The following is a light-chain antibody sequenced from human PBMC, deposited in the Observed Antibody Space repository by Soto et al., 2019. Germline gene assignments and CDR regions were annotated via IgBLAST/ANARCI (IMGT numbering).Light chain of an antibody. J-gene: IGKJ1*01. Sequence: EIVLTQSPATLSLSPGERATLSCRASQTVSRMYLSWFQQKPGQAPRLLIYGTSTRATGIPVRFTGSGAGTDFTLTISSLQPEDFAVYFCHQDINLPWTFGQGTKVDI. CDR1: QTVSRMY. CDR2: GTS. CDR3: HQDINLPWT. V-gene: IGKV3D-7*01.